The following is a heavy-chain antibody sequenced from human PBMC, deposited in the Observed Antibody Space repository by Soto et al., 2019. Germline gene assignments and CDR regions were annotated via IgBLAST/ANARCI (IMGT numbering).Heavy chain of an antibody. D-gene: IGHD2-2*01. Sequence: ASVRVSCKASGGTFSSYAISWVRQAPGQGLEWMGGIIPIFGTANYAQKFQGRVTITADESTSTAYMELSSLRSEDTAVYYCARDMGSYCSSTSCADYWGQGTLVTVSS. J-gene: IGHJ4*02. V-gene: IGHV1-69*13. CDR1: GGTFSSYA. CDR2: IIPIFGTA. CDR3: ARDMGSYCSSTSCADY.